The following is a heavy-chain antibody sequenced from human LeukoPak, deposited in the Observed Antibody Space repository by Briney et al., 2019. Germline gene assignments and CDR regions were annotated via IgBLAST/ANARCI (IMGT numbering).Heavy chain of an antibody. Sequence: PGGSLRLSCAASGLIVSSNYMSWVRQAPGKGLEWVSALYSGGSIYYADSVKGRFSISRDNSKNTLFLQMNSLRAGDTAVYYCARDPSRGLYYFDHWGQGTLVTVSS. CDR3: ARDPSRGLYYFDH. J-gene: IGHJ4*02. D-gene: IGHD3-10*01. V-gene: IGHV3-53*01. CDR2: LYSGGSI. CDR1: GLIVSSNY.